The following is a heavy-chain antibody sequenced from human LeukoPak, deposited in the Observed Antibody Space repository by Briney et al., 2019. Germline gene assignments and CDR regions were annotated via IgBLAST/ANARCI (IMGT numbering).Heavy chain of an antibody. J-gene: IGHJ5*02. CDR1: GYTFTSYG. V-gene: IGHV1-46*01. CDR2: INPSGGST. D-gene: IGHD3-16*01. Sequence: ASVKVSCKASGYTFTSYGISWVRQAPGQGLEWMGIINPSGGSTSYAQKFQGRVTMTRDTSTSTVYMELSSLRSEDTAVYYCARATPYTAYGFDPWGQGTLVTVSS. CDR3: ARATPYTAYGFDP.